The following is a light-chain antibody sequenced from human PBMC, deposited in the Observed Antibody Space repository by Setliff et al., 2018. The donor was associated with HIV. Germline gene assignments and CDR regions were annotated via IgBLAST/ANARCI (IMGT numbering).Light chain of an antibody. J-gene: IGLJ1*01. CDR3: SSYTTSITLV. CDR2: EVS. Sequence: QSALTQPPYVSGAPGRSVTISCTGSTSDIGHYNRVSWYQQPPGAAPKLIMYEVSHRPSGVPDRFSGSKSDSTASLTISGLQPEDEADYYCSSYTTSITLVFGTGTKVTVL. V-gene: IGLV2-18*02. CDR1: TSDIGHYNR.